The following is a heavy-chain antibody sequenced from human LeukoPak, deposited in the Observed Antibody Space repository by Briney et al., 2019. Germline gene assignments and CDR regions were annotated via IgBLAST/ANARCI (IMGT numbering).Heavy chain of an antibody. J-gene: IGHJ4*02. CDR3: VPGASMNYGGYFDY. Sequence: GGSLRLSCGTSGFTFSNYGMHWVRQAPGKGLEWVAVISYDGRNKYYGDSVKGRFTISRDNSKNTLYLQMNSLRTEDTAVYYCVPGASMNYGGYFDYWGQGTLVTVSS. V-gene: IGHV3-30*03. CDR2: ISYDGRNK. D-gene: IGHD3-16*01. CDR1: GFTFSNYG.